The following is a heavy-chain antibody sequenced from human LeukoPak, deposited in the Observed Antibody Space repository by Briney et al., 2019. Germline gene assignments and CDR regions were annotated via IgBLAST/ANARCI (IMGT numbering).Heavy chain of an antibody. CDR3: ARQTMSTAEAFVI. J-gene: IGHJ3*02. D-gene: IGHD4-17*01. CDR1: GGSISSHF. V-gene: IGHV4-59*08. Sequence: SETLSLTCTVSGGSISSHFWSWIRQPPGKGLEWIAYIYYSGSTDYNPSLKSRVTISVDTSKNQFSLKLSSVTAADTAVYYCARQTMSTAEAFVIWGQGTMVTVSS. CDR2: IYYSGST.